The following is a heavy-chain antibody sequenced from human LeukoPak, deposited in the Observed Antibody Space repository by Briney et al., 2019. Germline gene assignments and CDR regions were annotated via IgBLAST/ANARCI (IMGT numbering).Heavy chain of an antibody. Sequence: GGSLRLSCAASGFTFSSYAMSWVRQASGKGLEWVSAISGSGGSTYYADSVKDRFTISRDNSKNTLYLQMNSLRAEDTAVYYCAKDRSTYYYDSSGYYHWGQGTLVTVSS. V-gene: IGHV3-23*01. CDR3: AKDRSTYYYDSSGYYH. J-gene: IGHJ5*02. CDR2: ISGSGGST. CDR1: GFTFSSYA. D-gene: IGHD3-22*01.